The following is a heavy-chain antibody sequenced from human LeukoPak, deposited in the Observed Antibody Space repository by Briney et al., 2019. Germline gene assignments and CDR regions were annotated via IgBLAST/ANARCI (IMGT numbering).Heavy chain of an antibody. CDR2: VSGSGGST. CDR1: GFTFSSYA. V-gene: IGHV3-23*01. D-gene: IGHD3-9*01. J-gene: IGHJ4*02. Sequence: PGGSLRLSCAASGFTFSSYAMSWDRQAPRKGLEWVSVVSGSGGSTDYADSVKGRFTISRDNSKNTLYLQMSSLSAEDTAVYYCAKMNVLTGYYTPNFDFWGQGALVTVSS. CDR3: AKMNVLTGYYTPNFDF.